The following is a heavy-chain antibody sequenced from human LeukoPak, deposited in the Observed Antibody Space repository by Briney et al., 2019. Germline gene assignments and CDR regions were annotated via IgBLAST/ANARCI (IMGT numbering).Heavy chain of an antibody. CDR1: GFTFSSYA. CDR2: TSSSGETT. J-gene: IGHJ4*02. CDR3: AKGRPNYYGTNGHYYRRDGDC. D-gene: IGHD3-22*01. V-gene: IGHV3-23*01. Sequence: PGGSLRLSCVASGFTFSSYAMSWVRQAAGKGLEWVSSTSSSGETTYYADSVKGRFTISRDNSRNTLYLQMNSLRAEDTAVYYCAKGRPNYYGTNGHYYRRDGDCWGQGTLVTVSS.